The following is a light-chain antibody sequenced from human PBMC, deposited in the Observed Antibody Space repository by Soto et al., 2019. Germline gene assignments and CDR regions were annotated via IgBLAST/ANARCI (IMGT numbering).Light chain of an antibody. CDR3: QQYNNWGFT. CDR1: QSVSSN. V-gene: IGKV3-15*01. J-gene: IGKJ1*01. CDR2: GAS. Sequence: EIVMTQSPATLSVSPGERATLSCRASQSVSSNLAWYQQKPGQAPRLLIYGASTRATGIPARFSGSGSGTEFTLTISSLQSEDFAVYYCQQYNNWGFTFGQGTKVEIK.